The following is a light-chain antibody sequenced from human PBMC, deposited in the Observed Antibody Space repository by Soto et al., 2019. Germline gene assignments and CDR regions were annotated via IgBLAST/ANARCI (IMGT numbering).Light chain of an antibody. V-gene: IGKV3-15*01. CDR2: GAS. J-gene: IGKJ2*02. CDR3: QQYNNWPPWT. Sequence: EIVMTQSPATLSVSPGERATLSCRASRSVSSNLAWYQQKPGQAPRLLIYGASTRATGIPARFSGSRSGTEFTLTISSLQSEDFAVYYCQQYNNWPPWTFGQGTNLEIK. CDR1: RSVSSN.